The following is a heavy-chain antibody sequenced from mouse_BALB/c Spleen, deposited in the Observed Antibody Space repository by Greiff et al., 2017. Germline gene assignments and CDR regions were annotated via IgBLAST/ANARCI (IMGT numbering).Heavy chain of an antibody. D-gene: IGHD3-1*01. Sequence: VHLVESGPGLVAPSQSLSITCTVSGFSLSRYSVHWVRQPPGKGLEWLGMIWGGGSTDYNSALKSRLSISKDNSKSQVFLKMNSLQTDDTARYYCARTARATAWFAYWGQGTLVTVSA. CDR2: IWGGGST. V-gene: IGHV2-6-4*01. J-gene: IGHJ3*01. CDR1: GFSLSRYS. CDR3: ARTARATAWFAY.